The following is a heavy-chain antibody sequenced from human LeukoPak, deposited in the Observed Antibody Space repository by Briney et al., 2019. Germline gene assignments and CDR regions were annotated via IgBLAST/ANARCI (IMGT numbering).Heavy chain of an antibody. CDR3: VRGKPATAIRPYFDY. V-gene: IGHV3-66*01. Sequence: GGSLRLSCAASGFTVSSNYMNWVRQAPGKGLEWVSVIYSEGTTFYSDSVKGRFTISRGNSENTLYLQMNSLRAEDTAVYYCVRGKPATAIRPYFDYWGQGTLDTVSS. D-gene: IGHD2-2*02. CDR1: GFTVSSNY. J-gene: IGHJ4*02. CDR2: IYSEGTT.